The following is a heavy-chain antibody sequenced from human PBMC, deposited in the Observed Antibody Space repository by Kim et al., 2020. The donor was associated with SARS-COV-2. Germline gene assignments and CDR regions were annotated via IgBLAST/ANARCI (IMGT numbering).Heavy chain of an antibody. D-gene: IGHD1-1*01. Sequence: SNYRPSLKSRVTISVDPSKNQFSLNPSSVTAADTAVYYCARVGTNAFDIWGQGTMVTVSS. CDR3: ARVGTNAFDI. V-gene: IGHV4-59*01. J-gene: IGHJ3*02. CDR2: S.